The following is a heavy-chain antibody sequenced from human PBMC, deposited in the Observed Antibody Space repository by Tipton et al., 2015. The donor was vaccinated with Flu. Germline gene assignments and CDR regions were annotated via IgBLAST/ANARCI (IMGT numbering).Heavy chain of an antibody. Sequence: SLRLSCAASGFTFSSYWMHWVRQAPGKGLVWVSRINSDGSSTSYADSVKGRFTISRDNAKNTLYLQMNSLRAEDTAVYYCGGDAGFGVQVDYWGQGTLVTVSS. CDR1: GFTFSSYW. CDR2: INSDGSST. CDR3: GGDAGFGVQVDY. V-gene: IGHV3-74*01. D-gene: IGHD3-10*01. J-gene: IGHJ4*02.